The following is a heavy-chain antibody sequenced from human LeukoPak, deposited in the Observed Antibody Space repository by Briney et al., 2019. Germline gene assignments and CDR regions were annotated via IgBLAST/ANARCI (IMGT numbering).Heavy chain of an antibody. Sequence: SETLSLTCAVYGGSFSGYYWSWIRQPPGKGLEWIGEINHSGSTNYNPSLKSRVTVSVDTSKNQLSLKLSSVTAADTAMYYCARDRSHFFGSGSQRFDYWGRGTLVTVSS. V-gene: IGHV4-34*01. D-gene: IGHD3-10*01. CDR2: INHSGST. CDR3: ARDRSHFFGSGSQRFDY. J-gene: IGHJ4*02. CDR1: GGSFSGYY.